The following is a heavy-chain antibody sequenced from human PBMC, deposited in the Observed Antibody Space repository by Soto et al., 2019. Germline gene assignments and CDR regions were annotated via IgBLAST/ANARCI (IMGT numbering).Heavy chain of an antibody. D-gene: IGHD1-20*01. CDR3: ARHLGMTGVPNWFDP. CDR2: MYYSGST. J-gene: IGHJ5*02. Sequence: SETLSLTCTVSGGSISSSGYDWGWIRQSPEKGLEWSGTMYYSGSTYDNPSLKSRVAISVDTSKNQFSLKLSSVTAADTAIYYCARHLGMTGVPNWFDPWGQGTLVTVSS. CDR1: GGSISSSGYD. V-gene: IGHV4-39*01.